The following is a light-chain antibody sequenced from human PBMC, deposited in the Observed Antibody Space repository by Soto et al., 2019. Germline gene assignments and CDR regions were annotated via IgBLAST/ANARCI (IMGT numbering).Light chain of an antibody. CDR2: EVS. V-gene: IGLV1-44*01. J-gene: IGLJ3*02. Sequence: QSVLTQPPSASGTPGQRVTISCSGSNSNIGTNAVNWYQQIPGTAPKLLIYEVSNRPSGISDRFSASKSGNTASLTISGLQADDEADYYCSSFTTTNTWVFGGGTKVTVL. CDR3: SSFTTTNTWV. CDR1: NSNIGTNA.